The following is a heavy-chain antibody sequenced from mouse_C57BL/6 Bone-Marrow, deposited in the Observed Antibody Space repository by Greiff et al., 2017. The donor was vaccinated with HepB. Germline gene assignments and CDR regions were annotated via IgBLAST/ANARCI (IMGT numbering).Heavy chain of an antibody. D-gene: IGHD1-1*01. CDR3: ARSIYYYGPFDY. CDR1: GYSFTGYY. V-gene: IGHV1-42*01. CDR2: INPSTGGT. Sequence: EVQLQQSGPELVKPGASVKISCKASGYSFTGYYMNWVKQSPEKSLEWIGEINPSTGGTTYNQKFQAKATLTVDKSSSTAYMQLKSLTSEDSAVYYCARSIYYYGPFDYWGQGTTLTVSS. J-gene: IGHJ2*01.